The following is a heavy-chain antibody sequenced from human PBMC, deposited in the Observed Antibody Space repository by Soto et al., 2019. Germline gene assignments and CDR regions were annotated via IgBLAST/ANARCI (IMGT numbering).Heavy chain of an antibody. Sequence: QVTVKESGPVLVKPTETLTLTCTVSGFSLSNAGLGVSWIRQPPGKALEWLAHIFSNNEKCYSTSLKRRLTSSKDTYKSQVVLTMTNMDPVDTSTYYCASTYSTSWYWFDPWGQGTLVTVSS. CDR3: ASTYSTSWYWFDP. D-gene: IGHD6-13*01. CDR2: IFSNNEK. J-gene: IGHJ5*02. CDR1: GFSLSNAGLG. V-gene: IGHV2-26*04.